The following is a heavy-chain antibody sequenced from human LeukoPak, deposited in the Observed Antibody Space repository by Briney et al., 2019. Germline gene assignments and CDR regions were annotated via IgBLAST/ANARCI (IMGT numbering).Heavy chain of an antibody. CDR3: ATGELPYYYYGMDV. CDR1: VYTLTELS. V-gene: IGHV1-24*01. D-gene: IGHD1-26*01. CDR2: FDPEDGET. Sequence: GASVKVSCKVSVYTLTELSMHWVRQAPGKGLEWVGGFDPEDGETIYAQKFQGRVTMTEDTSTDTAYMELSSLRSEDTAVYYCATGELPYYYYGMDVWGQGTTVTVSS. J-gene: IGHJ6*02.